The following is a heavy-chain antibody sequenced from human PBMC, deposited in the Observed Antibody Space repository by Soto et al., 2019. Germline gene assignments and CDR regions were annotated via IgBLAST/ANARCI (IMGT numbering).Heavy chain of an antibody. CDR2: IYYSGST. D-gene: IGHD3-3*01. V-gene: IGHV4-30-4*02. CDR3: ARGVTIFGVVIHYYGMDV. J-gene: IGHJ6*02. Sequence: PSDTRSLTCTVSGFSISSADYYWSLIRQPPGKGLEWIGYIYYSGSTYYNPSLKSRVTISVDTSKNQFSLKLSSVTAADTAVYYCARGVTIFGVVIHYYGMDVWGQGTTVTVSS. CDR1: GFSISSADYY.